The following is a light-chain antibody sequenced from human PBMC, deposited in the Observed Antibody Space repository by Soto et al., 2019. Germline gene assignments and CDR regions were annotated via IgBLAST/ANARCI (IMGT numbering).Light chain of an antibody. CDR3: CSYAGSSTHVV. CDR2: EGS. V-gene: IGLV2-23*01. CDR1: SSDVGSYNL. J-gene: IGLJ2*01. Sequence: QSALTQPASVSGSPGQSITISCTGTSSDVGSYNLVSWYQQHPGKAPKLMMYEGSKRPSGVSNRFSGSKSANTASLTISVLQAEDEADYYCCSYAGSSTHVVFGGGTKVTVL.